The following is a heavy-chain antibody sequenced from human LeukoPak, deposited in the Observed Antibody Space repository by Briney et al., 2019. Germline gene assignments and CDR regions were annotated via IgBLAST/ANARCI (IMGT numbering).Heavy chain of an antibody. V-gene: IGHV3-33*01. CDR2: IWYDGSNK. CDR1: GFTFSSYG. Sequence: QPGGSLRLSCAASGFTFSSYGMHWVRQAPGKGLEWVAVIWYDGSNKYYADSVKGRFTISGDNSKNTLYLQMNSLRAEDTAVYYCARATIFGVVMSPGGFDIWGQGTMVTVSS. CDR3: ARATIFGVVMSPGGFDI. J-gene: IGHJ3*02. D-gene: IGHD3-3*01.